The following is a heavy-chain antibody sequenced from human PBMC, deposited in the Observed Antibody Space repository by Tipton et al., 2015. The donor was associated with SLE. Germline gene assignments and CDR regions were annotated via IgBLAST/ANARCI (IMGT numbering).Heavy chain of an antibody. D-gene: IGHD2-15*01. V-gene: IGHV3-49*03. Sequence: SLRLSCTASGFTFGDYAMSWFRQAPGKGLEWVGFIRSKAYGGTTEYAASVKGRFTISRDDSKSIAYLQMNSLRAEDTAVYYCAKDLVAAEYFQHWGQGTLVTVSS. CDR2: IRSKAYGGTT. CDR1: GFTFGDYA. CDR3: AKDLVAAEYFQH. J-gene: IGHJ1*01.